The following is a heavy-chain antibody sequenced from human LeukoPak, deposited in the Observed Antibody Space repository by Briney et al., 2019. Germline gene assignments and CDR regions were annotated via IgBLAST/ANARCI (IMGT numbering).Heavy chain of an antibody. CDR2: IFHSGTT. CDR3: SRDGSGGDYYYRDV. Sequence: SETLSLTCTVSGGSISSYYWSWIRQPPGKGLEWVGYIFHSGTTKYNPSLKSRVTISMDTSVSQFSLKLNSVTAADSAVYFCSRDGSGGDYYYRDVWGKGTSVIVS. CDR1: GGSISSYY. J-gene: IGHJ6*03. D-gene: IGHD1-26*01. V-gene: IGHV4-59*01.